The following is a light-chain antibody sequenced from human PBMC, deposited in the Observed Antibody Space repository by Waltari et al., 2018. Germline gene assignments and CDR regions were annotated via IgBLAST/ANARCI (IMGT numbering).Light chain of an antibody. Sequence: EIVLIQSPATLALSPGERATLSCRASQSVRNYLAWLQQKPGQVPRLLIYDTSNRGTGVPARFSGSGSGTDFTLTISSLESEDFAVYYCQQRSSWPLTFGGGTKVQIK. CDR1: QSVRNY. V-gene: IGKV3-11*01. J-gene: IGKJ4*01. CDR3: QQRSSWPLT. CDR2: DTS.